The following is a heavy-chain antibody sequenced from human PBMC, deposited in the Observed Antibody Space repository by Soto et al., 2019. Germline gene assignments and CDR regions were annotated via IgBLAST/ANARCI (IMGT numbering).Heavy chain of an antibody. J-gene: IGHJ4*02. CDR3: ARAAPFNYGGNSGFDY. CDR1: GFTFSSAW. Sequence: GESLKISCAAAGFTFSSAWMHWVRQAPGKGLVWVSHINSDGSGRSYADSVKGRFSISGDNAENTLYLQMNSLRAEDTAVYYCARAAPFNYGGNSGFDYWGQGTLVTVSS. D-gene: IGHD4-17*01. V-gene: IGHV3-74*01. CDR2: INSDGSGR.